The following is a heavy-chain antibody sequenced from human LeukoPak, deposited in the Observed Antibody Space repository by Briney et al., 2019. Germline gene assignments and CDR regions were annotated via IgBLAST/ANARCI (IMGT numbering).Heavy chain of an antibody. Sequence: GGSLTLSCAGSGFTFSSYAMSWVRQAPGKGLEWVSAISGSGGSTYYADSVKGRFTISRDNSKNTLYLQMNSLRAEDTAVYYCAKHRLYEFYYYYMDVWGKGTTVTVSS. J-gene: IGHJ6*03. CDR3: AKHRLYEFYYYYMDV. D-gene: IGHD3-16*02. V-gene: IGHV3-23*01. CDR1: GFTFSSYA. CDR2: ISGSGGST.